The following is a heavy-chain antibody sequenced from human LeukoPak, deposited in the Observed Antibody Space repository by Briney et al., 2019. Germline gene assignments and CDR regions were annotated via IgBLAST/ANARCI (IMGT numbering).Heavy chain of an antibody. CDR1: GYTFTGYY. J-gene: IGHJ3*02. D-gene: IGHD2-2*01. Sequence: ASVKVSCKASGYTFTGYYMHWVRQAPGQGLEWMGWINPNSGGTNYAQKFQGRVTMTRDTSISTAYMELSRLRSDDTAVYYCARVLGYCSSTSCYFGAFDIWGQGTMVTVSS. CDR3: ARVLGYCSSTSCYFGAFDI. V-gene: IGHV1-2*02. CDR2: INPNSGGT.